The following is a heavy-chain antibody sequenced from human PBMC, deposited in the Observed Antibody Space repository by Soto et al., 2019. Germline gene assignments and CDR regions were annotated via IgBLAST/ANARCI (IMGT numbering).Heavy chain of an antibody. J-gene: IGHJ4*02. Sequence: ASVKVSCKASGYTFPSYDINWVRQAPGQRLEWMGWINAGNGNTKYSQKFQGRVTITADESTSTAYMELSSLRSEDTAVYYCARGEGRDGYRMFDYWGQGTLVTVSS. V-gene: IGHV1-3*01. D-gene: IGHD5-12*01. CDR2: INAGNGNT. CDR3: ARGEGRDGYRMFDY. CDR1: GYTFPSYD.